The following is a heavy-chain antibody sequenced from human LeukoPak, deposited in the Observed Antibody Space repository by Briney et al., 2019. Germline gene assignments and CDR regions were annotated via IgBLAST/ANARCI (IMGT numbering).Heavy chain of an antibody. Sequence: GGSLRLSCAASGFTFTTYALSWVRQAPGKGLEWVSTISTTGGSTYYSDSVKGRFTISRDNSKNTLYLQMNSLGAEDTALYYCAKDRHGDYGLGALDIWGQGTMVTVSS. D-gene: IGHD4-17*01. J-gene: IGHJ3*02. CDR3: AKDRHGDYGLGALDI. V-gene: IGHV3-23*01. CDR1: GFTFTTYA. CDR2: ISTTGGST.